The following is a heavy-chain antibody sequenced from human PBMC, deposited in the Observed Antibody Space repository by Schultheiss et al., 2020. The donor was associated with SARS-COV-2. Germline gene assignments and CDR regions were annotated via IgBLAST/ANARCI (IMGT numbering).Heavy chain of an antibody. D-gene: IGHD5-12*01. CDR2: IKQDGSEK. CDR3: AKDTGVVTILYAFDI. V-gene: IGHV3-7*03. Sequence: GGSLRLSCAASGFTFSSYAMSWVRQAPGKGLEWVANIKQDGSEKYYVDSVKGRFTISRDNSKNTLYLQMNSLRAEDTAVYYCAKDTGVVTILYAFDIWGQGTMVTVSS. CDR1: GFTFSSYA. J-gene: IGHJ3*02.